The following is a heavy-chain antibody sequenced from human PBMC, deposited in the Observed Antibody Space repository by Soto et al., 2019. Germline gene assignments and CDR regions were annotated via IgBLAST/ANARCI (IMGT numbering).Heavy chain of an antibody. CDR1: GGSVSNISDY. CDR3: ARGVGFGYYYYHMDL. J-gene: IGHJ6*02. Sequence: KTSETLPLTCTVSGGSVSNISDYWSWVRQPPGKGLEWIGYIYYSGSADYNPSLGSRVTISLDTSKNQFSLKLSSVTTADTAVYYCARGVGFGYYYYHMDLWGQGTTVTVSS. D-gene: IGHD3-10*01. CDR2: IYYSGSA. V-gene: IGHV4-61*01.